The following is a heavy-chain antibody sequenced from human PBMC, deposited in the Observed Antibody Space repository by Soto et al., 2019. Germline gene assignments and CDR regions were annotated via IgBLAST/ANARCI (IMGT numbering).Heavy chain of an antibody. D-gene: IGHD2-2*01. CDR1: GDSISSSYS. CDR2: VSHSGIT. CDR3: ARVRTEYAGLDY. J-gene: IGHJ4*02. Sequence: SETLSLTCTVSGDSISSSYSWSWIRQPPGRGLEWIGYVSHSGITRYNPSLQSRVTMSLDTSKNQFSLRLTSVTAADTAVYFCARVRTEYAGLDYWGQGTLVTVS. V-gene: IGHV4-59*12.